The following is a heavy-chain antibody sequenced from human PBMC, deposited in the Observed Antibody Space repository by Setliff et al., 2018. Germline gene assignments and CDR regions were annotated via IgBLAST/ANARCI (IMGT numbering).Heavy chain of an antibody. CDR3: ARDLYYYDSSGYPYYFDY. D-gene: IGHD3-22*01. Sequence: GASVKVSCKASGYTFTGYYMHWVRQAPGQGLEWMGRINPNSGGTNYAQKFQGRVTMTRDTSISTAYMELSRLRSDDTAVYYCARDLYYYDSSGYPYYFDYWARERWSPSPQ. CDR1: GYTFTGYY. J-gene: IGHJ4*02. V-gene: IGHV1-2*06. CDR2: INPNSGGT.